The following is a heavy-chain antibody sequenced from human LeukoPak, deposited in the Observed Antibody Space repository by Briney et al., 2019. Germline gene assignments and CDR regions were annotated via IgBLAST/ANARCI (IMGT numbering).Heavy chain of an antibody. CDR2: INHSGST. D-gene: IGHD6-19*01. V-gene: IGHV4-34*01. J-gene: IGHJ4*02. Sequence: SETLSLTCAVYGGSFSGYYWSWIRQPPGKGLEWIGEINHSGSTTYNPSLKSRVTISVDTSKNQFSLNLSSVTAADTAVYYCARLIAVAGVVPFDYWGQGTLFTMYS. CDR1: GGSFSGYY. CDR3: ARLIAVAGVVPFDY.